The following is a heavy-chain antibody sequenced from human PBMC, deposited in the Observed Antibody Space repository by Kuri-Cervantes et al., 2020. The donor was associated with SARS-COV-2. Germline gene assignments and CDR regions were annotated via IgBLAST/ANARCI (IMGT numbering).Heavy chain of an antibody. D-gene: IGHD5-24*01. J-gene: IGHJ4*02. CDR3: ARGMAEVSYYFDY. Sequence: ASVKVSCKASGYTFASYDINWVRQATGQGLEWMGWMNPNSGNTGYAQKFQGRVTITRNTSISTAYMELSSLRSEDTAVYYCARGMAEVSYYFDYWGQGTLVTVSS. CDR1: GYTFASYD. V-gene: IGHV1-8*03. CDR2: MNPNSGNT.